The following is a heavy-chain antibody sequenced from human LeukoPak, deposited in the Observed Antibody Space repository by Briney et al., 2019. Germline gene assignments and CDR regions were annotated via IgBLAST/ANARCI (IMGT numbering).Heavy chain of an antibody. CDR3: ARQTSHYSGSGSYYPGYYFDY. CDR2: IYHSGST. CDR1: GYSINSGYY. Sequence: SETLSLACALSGYSINSGYYWGWIRQPPGKGLEWIGIIYHSGSTYYNPSLRSRVTISVDTSKNQFSLKLSSVTAADTAVYYCARQTSHYSGSGSYYPGYYFDYWGQGTLVTVSS. V-gene: IGHV4-38-2*01. J-gene: IGHJ4*02. D-gene: IGHD3-10*01.